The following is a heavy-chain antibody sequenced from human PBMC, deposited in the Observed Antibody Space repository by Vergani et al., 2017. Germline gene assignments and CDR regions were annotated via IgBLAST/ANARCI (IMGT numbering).Heavy chain of an antibody. V-gene: IGHV3-48*01. Sequence: EVQPVESGGGLVKPGGSLRLSCAASGFTFSSYSMNWVRQAPGKGLEWVSYISSSSSTIYYADSVKGRFTISRDNAKNSLYLQMNSLRAEDTAVYYCARDFQWGSGDGWDYFDYWGQGTLVTVSS. J-gene: IGHJ4*02. CDR2: ISSSSSTI. CDR1: GFTFSSYS. CDR3: ARDFQWGSGDGWDYFDY. D-gene: IGHD1-26*01.